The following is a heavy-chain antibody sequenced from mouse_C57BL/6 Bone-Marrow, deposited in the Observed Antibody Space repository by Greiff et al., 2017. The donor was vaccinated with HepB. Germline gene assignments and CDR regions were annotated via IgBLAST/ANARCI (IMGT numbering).Heavy chain of an antibody. V-gene: IGHV3-1*01. CDR1: GYSITSGYD. D-gene: IGHD1-1*01. CDR2: ISYSGST. J-gene: IGHJ4*01. Sequence: VQLKESGPGMVKPSQSLSLTCTVTGYSITSGYDWHWIRHFPGNKLEWMGYISYSGSTNYNPALQSRIPITHDTSKNHFFLKLKSVTTEDTATYYCARDPLITTVVAEDYWGQGTSVTVSS. CDR3: ARDPLITTVVAEDY.